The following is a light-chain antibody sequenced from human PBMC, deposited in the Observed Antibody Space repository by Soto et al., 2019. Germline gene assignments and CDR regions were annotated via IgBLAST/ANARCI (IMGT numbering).Light chain of an antibody. CDR1: QSVSSSF. V-gene: IGKV3-20*01. CDR2: GAS. J-gene: IGKJ2*01. Sequence: EIVLTQSPGTLSLSPGERATLSCRASQSVSSSFSAWYQHKPGQAPRLLIYGASIRATGIPDRFSGSGSGTDFTLTISRLEPEDFAMYYCQQYGGSPPMYTFGQGTKLEIK. CDR3: QQYGGSPPMYT.